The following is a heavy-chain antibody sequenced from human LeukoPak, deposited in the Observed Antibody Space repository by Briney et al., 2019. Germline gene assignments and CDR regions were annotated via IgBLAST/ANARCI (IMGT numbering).Heavy chain of an antibody. Sequence: GASVTVSFTSSGYTFTSYDINWVRQATGQGLEWMGWMNPNSGNTGYAQKFQGRVTMTRNTSISTAYMELSSLRSEDTAVYYCARTESVDCSSTSCSYYYYYYYMDVWGKGTTVTVSS. CDR2: MNPNSGNT. D-gene: IGHD2-2*01. J-gene: IGHJ6*03. CDR3: ARTESVDCSSTSCSYYYYYYYMDV. V-gene: IGHV1-8*01. CDR1: GYTFTSYD.